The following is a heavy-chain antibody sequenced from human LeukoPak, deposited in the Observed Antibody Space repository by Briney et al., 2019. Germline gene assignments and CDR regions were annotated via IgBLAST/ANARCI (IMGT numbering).Heavy chain of an antibody. CDR1: GGTFTIYA. V-gene: IGHV1-69*06. Sequence: GASVTVSFTASGGTFTIYAISWVRQAPGQGLEWMGGIIPIFGTANYAQKFQGRVTITADKSTSTAYMALSSLRSEDTAVYYCASGGVYAIRSSLGYYYMDVWGKGTTVTVSS. D-gene: IGHD2-8*01. J-gene: IGHJ6*03. CDR2: IIPIFGTA. CDR3: ASGGVYAIRSSLGYYYMDV.